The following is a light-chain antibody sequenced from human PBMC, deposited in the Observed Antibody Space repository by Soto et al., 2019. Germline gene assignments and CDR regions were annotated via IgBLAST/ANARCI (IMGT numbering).Light chain of an antibody. V-gene: IGKV1-39*01. CDR3: QQSYCTPTWT. J-gene: IGKJ1*01. Sequence: DIQMTQSPSSLSASVGDRVTITCRASQSISSYLNWYQQKPGKAPKILIYAASSLQSGVPSRFSGSRSGTDFTLTISSLQPEDFATSDYQQSYCTPTWTFGQGTKVEIK. CDR2: AAS. CDR1: QSISSY.